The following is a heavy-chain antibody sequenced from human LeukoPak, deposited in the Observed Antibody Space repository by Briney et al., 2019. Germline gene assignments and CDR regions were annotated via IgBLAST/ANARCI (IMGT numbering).Heavy chain of an antibody. CDR1: GGSISSYY. CDR2: IYYSGST. Sequence: SETLSLTCTVSGGSISSYYWSWIRQPPGKGLEWIGYIYYSGSTNYNPSLKSRVTISVDTSKNQFSLKLSSVTAADTAVYYCARHVEMATYWYFDLWGRGTLVTVPS. CDR3: ARHVEMATYWYFDL. V-gene: IGHV4-59*08. D-gene: IGHD5-24*01. J-gene: IGHJ2*01.